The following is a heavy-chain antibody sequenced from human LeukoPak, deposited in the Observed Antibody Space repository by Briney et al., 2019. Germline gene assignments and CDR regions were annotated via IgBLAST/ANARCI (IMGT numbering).Heavy chain of an antibody. CDR2: IWFDGIRK. CDR3: ARFWGDIVVVVAAVD. V-gene: IGHV3-33*01. J-gene: IGHJ4*02. Sequence: GGSLRLSCAASGFTFSSYGIHWVRQAPGKGLEWVAAIWFDGIRKYYADSVKGRLTISRDNAKNTLYLQMNSLRAEDTAVYYCARFWGDIVVVVAAVDWGQGTLVTVSS. CDR1: GFTFSSYG. D-gene: IGHD2-15*01.